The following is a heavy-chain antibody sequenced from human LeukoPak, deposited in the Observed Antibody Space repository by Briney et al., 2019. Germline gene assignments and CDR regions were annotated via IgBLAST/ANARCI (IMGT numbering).Heavy chain of an antibody. D-gene: IGHD6-6*01. CDR2: IYYSGST. CDR3: ARRRDSSSFLPFDY. Sequence: SETLSLTCTVSGGSISSYYWSWIRQPPGKGLEWIGYIYYSGSTNYNPSLKSRVTISVDTSKNQFSLKLSSVTAADTAVYYCARRRDSSSFLPFDYWGQGTLVTVSS. CDR1: GGSISSYY. J-gene: IGHJ4*02. V-gene: IGHV4-59*08.